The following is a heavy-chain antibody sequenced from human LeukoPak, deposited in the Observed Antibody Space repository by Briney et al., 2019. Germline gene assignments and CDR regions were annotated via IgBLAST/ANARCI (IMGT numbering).Heavy chain of an antibody. CDR1: GFTFDGFA. J-gene: IGHJ4*02. CDR3: AKSSGDSYFDY. Sequence: GRSLRLSCAASGFTFDGFAMHWVRQAPGQGLEWVSRISWNSGNIGYADSVKGRFTISRDNAKNSLYLQMNSLKAEDTALYFCAKSSGDSYFDYWGQGTLVTVSS. V-gene: IGHV3-9*01. CDR2: ISWNSGNI. D-gene: IGHD3-10*01.